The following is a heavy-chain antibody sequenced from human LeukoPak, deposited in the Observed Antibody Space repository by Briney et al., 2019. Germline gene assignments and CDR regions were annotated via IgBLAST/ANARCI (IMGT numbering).Heavy chain of an antibody. D-gene: IGHD6-13*01. CDR1: GGTFSSYA. V-gene: IGHV1-8*03. Sequence: ASVKVSCKASGGTFSSYAISWVRQAPGQGLEWMGWISAYNGNTNYAQKFQGRVTITRNTSISTAYMELSSLRSEDTAVYYCARVAGQQRGMDVWGKGTTVTVSS. CDR3: ARVAGQQRGMDV. J-gene: IGHJ6*04. CDR2: ISAYNGNT.